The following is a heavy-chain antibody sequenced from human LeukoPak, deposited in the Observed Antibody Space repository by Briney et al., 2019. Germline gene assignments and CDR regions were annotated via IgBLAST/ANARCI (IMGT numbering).Heavy chain of an antibody. J-gene: IGHJ4*02. Sequence: ASVKVSCKASGYTFAGYYMHWVRQAPGQGLEWMGIINPSGGSTSYAQKFQGRVTMTRDTSTSTVYMELSSLRSEDTAVYYCARGRTRITIFGVVTPFDYWGQGTLVTVSS. CDR3: ARGRTRITIFGVVTPFDY. CDR1: GYTFAGYY. D-gene: IGHD3-3*01. V-gene: IGHV1-46*01. CDR2: INPSGGST.